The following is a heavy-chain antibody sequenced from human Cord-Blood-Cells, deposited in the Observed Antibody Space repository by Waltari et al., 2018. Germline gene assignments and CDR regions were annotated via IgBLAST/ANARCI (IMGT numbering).Heavy chain of an antibody. CDR1: GGTFSSYA. Sequence: QVQLVQSGAEVKKPGSSVKVSSKASGGTFSSYAISWVGQAPGQGLEWMGGISPIFGTADYAQKLQGRVTSTADESKSTAYMELSSLRSEDTAVYYCASWDNWNYFDYWGQGTLVTVSS. V-gene: IGHV1-69*01. CDR2: ISPIFGTA. D-gene: IGHD1-20*01. CDR3: ASWDNWNYFDY. J-gene: IGHJ4*02.